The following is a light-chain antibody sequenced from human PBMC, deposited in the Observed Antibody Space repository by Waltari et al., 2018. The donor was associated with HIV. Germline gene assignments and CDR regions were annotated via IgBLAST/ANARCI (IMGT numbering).Light chain of an antibody. Sequence: EILMTQSPATLSVSPGERATLSCRTSQSVSNNLAWYQQRPGQAPRILIYGASTRATGIPARFSGSGSGTEFTLTISSLESEDFAVYYCQQYNNWPPLTFGEGTKVEIK. CDR1: QSVSNN. CDR3: QQYNNWPPLT. V-gene: IGKV3D-15*01. CDR2: GAS. J-gene: IGKJ4*01.